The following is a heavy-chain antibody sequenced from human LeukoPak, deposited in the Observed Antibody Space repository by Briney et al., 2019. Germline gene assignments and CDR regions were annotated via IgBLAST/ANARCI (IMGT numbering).Heavy chain of an antibody. D-gene: IGHD2-8*01. V-gene: IGHV4-38-2*02. CDR2: IYRSGST. J-gene: IGHJ4*02. CDR1: GYSISSGYY. CDR3: ASLTKDY. Sequence: PSETLSLTCTVSGYSISSGYYWVWIRQIPGKGLEWIGSIYRSGSTNYNPSLKSRVTISVDTSKNQFSLKLSSVTAADTAVYYCASLTKDYWGQGTLVTVSS.